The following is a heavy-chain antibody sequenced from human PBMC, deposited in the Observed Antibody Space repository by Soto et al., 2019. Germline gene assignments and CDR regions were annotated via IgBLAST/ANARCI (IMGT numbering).Heavy chain of an antibody. CDR1: ADTFTSYY. CDR2: INPNGGST. Sequence: ASVKVSCKAPADTFTSYYIHWVRQAPGHGLEWMGIINPNGGSTRFAQTFQGRITMTTDTSTSTVYMELRSLRSEDTAVYYCARVGLRAVAGPADAFDIWGQGTMVTVSS. V-gene: IGHV1-46*01. CDR3: ARVGLRAVAGPADAFDI. D-gene: IGHD6-19*01. J-gene: IGHJ3*02.